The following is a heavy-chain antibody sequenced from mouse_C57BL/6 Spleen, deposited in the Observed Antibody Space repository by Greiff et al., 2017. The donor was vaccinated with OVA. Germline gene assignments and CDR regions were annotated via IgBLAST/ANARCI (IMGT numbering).Heavy chain of an antibody. CDR3: ARGTRDYYGSRGDY. V-gene: IGHV1-22*01. CDR1: GYTFTDYN. Sequence: VKPGASVKMSCKASGYTFTDYNMHWVKQSHGKSLEWIGYINPNNGGTSYNQKFKGKATLTVNKSSSTAYMELRSLTSEDSAVYYCARGTRDYYGSRGDYWGQGTTLTVSS. J-gene: IGHJ2*01. D-gene: IGHD1-1*01. CDR2: INPNNGGT.